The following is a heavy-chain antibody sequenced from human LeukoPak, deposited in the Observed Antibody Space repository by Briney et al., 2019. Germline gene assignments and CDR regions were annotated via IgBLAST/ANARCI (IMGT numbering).Heavy chain of an antibody. Sequence: PGRSQSLSCAASGFTFSSYGMHWVRQAPGKGLEWVAVISYDGSNKYYADSVKGRFTISRDNSKNTLYLQMNSLRAEDTAVYYCAKDPLDGVHDAIHNWRQGRMVTVSS. CDR1: GFTFSSYG. CDR3: AKDPLDGVHDAIHN. CDR2: ISYDGSNK. J-gene: IGHJ3*02. V-gene: IGHV3-30*18. D-gene: IGHD4-17*01.